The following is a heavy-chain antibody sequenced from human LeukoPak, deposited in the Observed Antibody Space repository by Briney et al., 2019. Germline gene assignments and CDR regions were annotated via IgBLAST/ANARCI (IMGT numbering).Heavy chain of an antibody. CDR3: ARANYYDSSGYSRGAFDI. CDR1: GGSFSGYY. D-gene: IGHD3-22*01. J-gene: IGHJ3*02. Sequence: SETLSLTCAVYGGSFSGYYWSWIRQPPGKGLEWIGEIDHSGSTNYNPSLKSRVTISVDTSKNQLSLKLSSVTAADTAVYYCARANYYDSSGYSRGAFDIWGQGTMVTVSS. CDR2: IDHSGST. V-gene: IGHV4-34*01.